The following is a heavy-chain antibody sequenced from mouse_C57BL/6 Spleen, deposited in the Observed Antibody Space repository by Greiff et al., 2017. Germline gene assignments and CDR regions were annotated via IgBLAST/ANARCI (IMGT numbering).Heavy chain of an antibody. CDR1: GYTFTDYN. D-gene: IGHD1-1*01. CDR3: AREDYYGSSY. V-gene: IGHV1-22*01. J-gene: IGHJ2*01. Sequence: EVQGVESGPELVKPGASVKMSCKASGYTFTDYNMHWVKQSHGKSLEWIGYINPNNGGTSYNQKFKGKATLTVNKSSSTAYMELRSLTSEDSAVYYCAREDYYGSSYWGQGTTLTVSS. CDR2: INPNNGGT.